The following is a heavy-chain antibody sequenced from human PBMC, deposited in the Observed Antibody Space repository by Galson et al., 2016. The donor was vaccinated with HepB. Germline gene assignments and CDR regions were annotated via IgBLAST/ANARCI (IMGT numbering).Heavy chain of an antibody. V-gene: IGHV3-53*01. Sequence: SLRLSCAGSGFTYSSSYMTWVRQAPGKGLEWVSIIFSDGNTFYADSVKGRFTISTDKSKHTVFLQMSNLRADDTAMYYCARDGGDRGSYSVGDSFDIWAKGQWSPSLQ. D-gene: IGHD1-26*01. J-gene: IGHJ3*02. CDR2: IFSDGNT. CDR1: GFTYSSSY. CDR3: ARDGGDRGSYSVGDSFDI.